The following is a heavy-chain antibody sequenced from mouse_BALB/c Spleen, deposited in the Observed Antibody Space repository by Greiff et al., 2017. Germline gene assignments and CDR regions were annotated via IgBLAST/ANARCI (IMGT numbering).Heavy chain of an antibody. J-gene: IGHJ4*01. V-gene: IGHV5-12-2*01. D-gene: IGHD2-4*01. CDR3: ARHLSMITTVYAMDY. Sequence: EVQRVESGGGLVQPGGSLKLSCAASGFTFSSYTMSWIRQTPEKRLEWVAYISNGGGSTYYPDTVKGRFTISRDNAKNTLYLQMSSLKSEDTAMYYCARHLSMITTVYAMDYWGQGTSVTVSS. CDR2: ISNGGGST. CDR1: GFTFSSYT.